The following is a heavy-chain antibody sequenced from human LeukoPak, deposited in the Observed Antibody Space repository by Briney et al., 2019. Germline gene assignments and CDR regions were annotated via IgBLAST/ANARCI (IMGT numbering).Heavy chain of an antibody. Sequence: GGSLRLSCAASGFTFSSYWMSWVRQAPGKGLEWVANIKQDGSEKYYVDSVKGRFTISRDNAKNSLYLQMNSLRAEDTAVYYCWKWELLGYYYMDVWGKGTTVTVSS. CDR3: WKWELLGYYYMDV. J-gene: IGHJ6*03. D-gene: IGHD1-26*01. CDR2: IKQDGSEK. V-gene: IGHV3-7*01. CDR1: GFTFSSYW.